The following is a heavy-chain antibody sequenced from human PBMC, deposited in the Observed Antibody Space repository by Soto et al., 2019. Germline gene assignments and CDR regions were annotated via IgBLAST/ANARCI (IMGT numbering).Heavy chain of an antibody. CDR2: INPSGST. J-gene: IGHJ5*02. Sequence: SETLSLTCVVYGGSFSGYYWSWIRQPPGKGLEWVGEINPSGSTNYNPSLKSRVTISVDTSKNQFSLKLSSVTAADTAVYYCGRRFTMVRGVIIIAEGPEWYDRWGQGTPVIGSA. V-gene: IGHV4-34*01. D-gene: IGHD3-10*01. CDR1: GGSFSGYY. CDR3: GRRFTMVRGVIIIAEGPEWYDR.